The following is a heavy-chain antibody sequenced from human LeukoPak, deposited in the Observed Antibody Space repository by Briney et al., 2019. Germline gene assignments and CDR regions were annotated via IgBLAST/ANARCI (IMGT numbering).Heavy chain of an antibody. J-gene: IGHJ4*02. CDR3: ARGVVTAYAAFDS. V-gene: IGHV3-30-3*01. CDR1: GFTISSYA. D-gene: IGHD2-21*02. CDR2: ISFDGTTK. Sequence: PGRSLRLSCAASGFTISSYAMHWVRQAPGKGLEWVSMISFDGTTKDYADSVKGRFTISRDNSKNTLDLQMTSLRTEDTAVYYCARGVVTAYAAFDSWGQGTLVTVSS.